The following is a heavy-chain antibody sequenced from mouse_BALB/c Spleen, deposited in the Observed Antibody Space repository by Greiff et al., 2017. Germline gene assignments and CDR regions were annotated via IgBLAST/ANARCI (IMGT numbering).Heavy chain of an antibody. CDR2: FYPGSGSI. V-gene: IGHV1-62-2*01. CDR1: GYTFTEYI. J-gene: IGHJ3*01. Sequence: QVHVKQSGAELVKPGASVKLSCKASGYTFTEYIIHWVKQRSGQGLEWIGWFYPGSGSIKYNEKFKDKATLTADKSSSTVYMELSRLTSEDSAVYFCARHEAPGTWFAYWGQGTLVTVSA. D-gene: IGHD4-1*01. CDR3: ARHEAPGTWFAY.